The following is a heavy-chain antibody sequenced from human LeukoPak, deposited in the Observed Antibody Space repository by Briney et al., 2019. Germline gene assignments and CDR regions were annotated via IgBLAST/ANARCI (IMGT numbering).Heavy chain of an antibody. CDR3: ARTYYDFWSGYGDYYFDY. CDR2: IDWDDDK. CDR1: GFSLSTSGMR. J-gene: IGHJ4*02. V-gene: IGHV2-70*04. Sequence: ESGPALVKPTQTLTLTCTFSGFSLSTSGMRVSWIRQPPGKALEWLARIDWDDDKFYSTSLKTRLTISKDTSKNQVVLTMTNMDPVDTATYYCARTYYDFWSGYGDYYFDYWGQGTLVTVSS. D-gene: IGHD3-3*01.